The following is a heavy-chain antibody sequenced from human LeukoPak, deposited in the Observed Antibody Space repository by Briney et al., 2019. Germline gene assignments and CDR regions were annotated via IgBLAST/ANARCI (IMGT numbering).Heavy chain of an antibody. Sequence: GGSLRLSCAASGFTFSSYSMNWVRQAPGKGLEWVSSISSSSSYIYYADSVNGRFTISRDNAKNSLYLQMNSLRAEDTAVYYCARVGCSGGSCYHDAFDIWGQGTMVTVSS. CDR1: GFTFSSYS. CDR2: ISSSSSYI. D-gene: IGHD2-15*01. CDR3: ARVGCSGGSCYHDAFDI. V-gene: IGHV3-21*01. J-gene: IGHJ3*02.